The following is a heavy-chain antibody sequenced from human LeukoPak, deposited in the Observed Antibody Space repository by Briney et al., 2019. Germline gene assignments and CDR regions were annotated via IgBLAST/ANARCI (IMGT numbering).Heavy chain of an antibody. Sequence: SETLSLTCTVSGGSISSYYWSWIRQPPGKGLEWIGYIYYSGSTNYNPSLKSRVTISVDTSKNQFSLKLSSVTAADTAVYHCARVPYSSGPALYYYYYMDVWGKGTTVTVSS. V-gene: IGHV4-59*01. CDR3: ARVPYSSGPALYYYYYMDV. D-gene: IGHD6-19*01. J-gene: IGHJ6*03. CDR2: IYYSGST. CDR1: GGSISSYY.